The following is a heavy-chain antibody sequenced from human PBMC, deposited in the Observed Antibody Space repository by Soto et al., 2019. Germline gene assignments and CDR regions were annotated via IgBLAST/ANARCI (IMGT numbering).Heavy chain of an antibody. Sequence: SETLSLTCAVYGGSFSGYYWSWFRQPPGKGLEWIGEINHSGSTNYNPSLKSRVTILVDTSKNQFSLKLSSVTAADTAVYYCARFITIFGVVVYGMDVWGQGTTVT. CDR2: INHSGST. CDR3: ARFITIFGVVVYGMDV. V-gene: IGHV4-34*01. CDR1: GGSFSGYY. D-gene: IGHD3-3*01. J-gene: IGHJ6*02.